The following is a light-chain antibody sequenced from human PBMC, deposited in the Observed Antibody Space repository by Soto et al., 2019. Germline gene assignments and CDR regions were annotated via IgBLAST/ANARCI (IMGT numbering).Light chain of an antibody. CDR2: DAS. CDR1: QSVSSY. J-gene: IGKJ5*01. CDR3: QQRCNCLII. V-gene: IGKV3-11*01. Sequence: EIVLTQSPATLSLSPGERATLSCRASQSVSSYLAWYQQKPGKAPRLLIYDASNMAPGIPARFSGSGSGTDFSLTISSLVHEDFAVSYCQQRCNCLIIFGHGTRLEIK.